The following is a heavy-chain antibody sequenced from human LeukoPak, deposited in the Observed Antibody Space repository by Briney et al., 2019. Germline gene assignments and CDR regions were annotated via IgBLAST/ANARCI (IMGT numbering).Heavy chain of an antibody. V-gene: IGHV3-23*01. Sequence: GGSLRLSCAVSGSTFSSYAMNWVRQAPGKGLEWVSGISGSGSGTYYADSVKGRFTISRDNSKNTLYLQMNSLRAEDTAVYYCAKMVREFYTISYYFDYWGQGTLVTVSS. J-gene: IGHJ4*02. D-gene: IGHD2-8*01. CDR3: AKMVREFYTISYYFDY. CDR2: ISGSGSGT. CDR1: GSTFSSYA.